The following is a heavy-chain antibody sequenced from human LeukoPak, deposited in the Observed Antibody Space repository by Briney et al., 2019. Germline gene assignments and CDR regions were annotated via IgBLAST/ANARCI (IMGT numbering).Heavy chain of an antibody. CDR2: MSSAGST. J-gene: IGHJ4*02. Sequence: GGSLRLSCAASGITVSSNYMSWFRQAPGKGLGWVSIMSSAGSTYYADSVKGRFTFSRDNSRNTLYLQMNSLSAEDTAVYYCARSWGQIWSDYWGQGTLVTVSS. V-gene: IGHV3-53*01. CDR3: ARSWGQIWSDY. D-gene: IGHD7-27*01. CDR1: GITVSSNY.